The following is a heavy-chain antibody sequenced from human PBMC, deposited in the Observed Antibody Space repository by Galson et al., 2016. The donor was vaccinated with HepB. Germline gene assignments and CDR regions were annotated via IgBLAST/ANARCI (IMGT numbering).Heavy chain of an antibody. V-gene: IGHV3-30-3*01. CDR2: TDGTNK. CDR3: ASDPIVGVPDSFDY. Sequence: SLRLSCAVSGFTFSNSAMHWVRQAPGKGLEWVAVTDGTNKYYADSVKGRFTISRDDSKSTLYLQMDRLRAEDTAVYYCASDPIVGVPDSFDYWGQGTLVTVAS. J-gene: IGHJ4*02. CDR1: GFTFSNSA. D-gene: IGHD1-26*01.